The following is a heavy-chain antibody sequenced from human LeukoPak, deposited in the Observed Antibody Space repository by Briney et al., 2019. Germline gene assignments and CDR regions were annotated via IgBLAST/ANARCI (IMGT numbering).Heavy chain of an antibody. Sequence: PSETLSLTCTVSGGSISSSSYYWGWIRQPPGKGLEWIGSIYYSGSAYYNPSLKSRVTISVDTSKNQFSLKLSSVTAADTAVYYCARRPVVAVAGTNFDYWGQGTLVTVSS. CDR3: ARRPVVAVAGTNFDY. D-gene: IGHD6-19*01. CDR1: GGSISSSSYY. CDR2: IYYSGSA. V-gene: IGHV4-39*01. J-gene: IGHJ4*02.